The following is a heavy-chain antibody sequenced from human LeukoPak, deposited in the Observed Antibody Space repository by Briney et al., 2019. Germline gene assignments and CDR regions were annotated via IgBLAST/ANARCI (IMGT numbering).Heavy chain of an antibody. V-gene: IGHV1-2*02. Sequence: DSVKVSCKASAYTFSAYYIHWVRQAPGQGPEWMGWMNPNSGGTNYAQKFQGRVTMTRDTSINTAYMELSRLRSDDTAVYYCARGGGFGELSGYYYYMDVWAKGPRSPSP. CDR3: ARGGGFGELSGYYYYMDV. D-gene: IGHD3-10*01. J-gene: IGHJ6*03. CDR1: AYTFSAYY. CDR2: MNPNSGGT.